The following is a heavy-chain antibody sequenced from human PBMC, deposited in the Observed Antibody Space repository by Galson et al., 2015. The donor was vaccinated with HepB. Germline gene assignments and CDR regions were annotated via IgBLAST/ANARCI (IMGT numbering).Heavy chain of an antibody. Sequence: SLRLSCAASGFTFSSYSMNWVRQAPGKGLEWVSSISSSSSYIYYADSVKGRFTISRDNAKNSLYLQMNSLRAEDTAVYYCARDPGGYCSGGSCYEPYAFDIWGQGTMVTVSS. V-gene: IGHV3-21*01. CDR1: GFTFSSYS. D-gene: IGHD2-15*01. CDR3: ARDPGGYCSGGSCYEPYAFDI. CDR2: ISSSSSYI. J-gene: IGHJ3*02.